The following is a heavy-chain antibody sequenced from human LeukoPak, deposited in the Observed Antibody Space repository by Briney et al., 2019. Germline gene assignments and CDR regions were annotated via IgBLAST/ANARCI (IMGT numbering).Heavy chain of an antibody. D-gene: IGHD3-22*01. V-gene: IGHV1-18*01. CDR2: ISAYNGNT. CDR3: ARVPPGLTYYYDSSGYYSLDY. Sequence: ASVKVSCKASGYTFTSYGICWVRQAPGQGLEWMGWISAYNGNTNYAQKLQGRVTMTTDTSTSTAYMELRSLRSDDTAVYYCARVPPGLTYYYDSSGYYSLDYWGQGTLVTVSS. CDR1: GYTFTSYG. J-gene: IGHJ4*02.